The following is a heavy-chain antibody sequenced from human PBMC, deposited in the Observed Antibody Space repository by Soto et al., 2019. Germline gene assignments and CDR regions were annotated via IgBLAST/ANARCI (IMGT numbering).Heavy chain of an antibody. D-gene: IGHD1-1*01. Sequence: PSETLSLTCTVSGDSISSATHYWNWIRQHPGKGLEWIGYVSSIGNSYYSPSLKSRVFMSVDTSKNLFSLKLSSVTAADTAIYYWVGRLTSIYKYFDSWGQGIQVTVSS. CDR3: VGRLTSIYKYFDS. CDR2: VSSIGNS. CDR1: GDSISSATHY. J-gene: IGHJ4*02. V-gene: IGHV4-31*06.